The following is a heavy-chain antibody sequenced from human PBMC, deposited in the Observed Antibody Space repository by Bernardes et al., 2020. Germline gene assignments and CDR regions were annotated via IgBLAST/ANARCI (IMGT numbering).Heavy chain of an antibody. CDR1: AGSFTDYY. Sequence: SESLSLTCAVYAGSFTDYYWSWIRQPPGKGLQWIGEINDSGSTHCNPSLKSRVTISVDTSKNQFSLKLSSVTAADTAVYYCARGVAVPAAIRKRRNLFDPWGQGTLVTVSS. V-gene: IGHV4-34*01. CDR2: INDSGST. CDR3: ARGVAVPAAIRKRRNLFDP. J-gene: IGHJ5*02. D-gene: IGHD2-2*01.